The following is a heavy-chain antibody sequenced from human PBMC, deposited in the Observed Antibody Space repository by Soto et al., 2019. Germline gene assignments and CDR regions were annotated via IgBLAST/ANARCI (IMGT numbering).Heavy chain of an antibody. CDR2: IIPIFGTA. V-gene: IGHV1-69*01. CDR3: ARGLLPVTAAMGYYYYGMDV. J-gene: IGHJ6*02. D-gene: IGHD2-2*01. Sequence: QVQLVQSGAEVKKPGSSVKVSCKASGGTFSSYAISWVRQAPGQGLEWMGGIIPIFGTANYAQKFQGRVTITAEESTSTAYMEQSSLRSEDTAVYYCARGLLPVTAAMGYYYYGMDVWGQGTTVTVSS. CDR1: GGTFSSYA.